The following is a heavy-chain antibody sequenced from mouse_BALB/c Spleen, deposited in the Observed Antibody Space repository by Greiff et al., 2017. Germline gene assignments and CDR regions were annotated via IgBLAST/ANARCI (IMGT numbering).Heavy chain of an antibody. V-gene: IGHV5-6-3*01. CDR2: INSNGGST. J-gene: IGHJ3*01. Sequence: EVKVVESGGGLVQPGGSLKLSCAASGFTFSSYGMSWVRQTPDKRLELVATINSNGGSTYYPDSVKGRFTISRDNAKNTLYLQMSSLKSEDTAMYYCASKLGSGPFAYWGQGTLVTVSA. D-gene: IGHD4-1*01. CDR1: GFTFSSYG. CDR3: ASKLGSGPFAY.